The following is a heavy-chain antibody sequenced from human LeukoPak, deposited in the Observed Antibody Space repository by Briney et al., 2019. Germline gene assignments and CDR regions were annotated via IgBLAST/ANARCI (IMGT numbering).Heavy chain of an antibody. D-gene: IGHD3-10*01. J-gene: IGHJ4*02. CDR1: DYTFSSYG. V-gene: IGHV1-18*01. CDR2: ISAYNGNR. Sequence: ASVKVSCKASDYTFSSYGINWVRQAPGQGLEWMGWISAYNGNRNYAQKFQGRVTMTTDTSTSTAYMELSSLRSEDTAVYYCARGGGAFGELRWGQGTLVTVSS. CDR3: ARGGGAFGELR.